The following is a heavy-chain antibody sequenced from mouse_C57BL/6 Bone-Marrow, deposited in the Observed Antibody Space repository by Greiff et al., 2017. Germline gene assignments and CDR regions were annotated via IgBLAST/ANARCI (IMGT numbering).Heavy chain of an antibody. CDR1: GYTFTSYD. D-gene: IGHD1-1*01. J-gene: IGHJ1*03. V-gene: IGHV1-85*01. CDR2: IYPRDGST. Sequence: QVHVKQSGPELVKPGASVKLSCKASGYTFTSYDINWVKQRPGQGLEWIGWIYPRDGSTKYNEKFKGKATLTVDTASSTAYMEIHSLTSEDSAVYFCARDYASSYWYFDVWGTGTTVTVSS. CDR3: ARDYASSYWYFDV.